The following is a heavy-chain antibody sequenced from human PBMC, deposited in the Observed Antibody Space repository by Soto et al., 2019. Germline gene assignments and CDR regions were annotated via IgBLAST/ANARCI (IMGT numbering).Heavy chain of an antibody. CDR3: AHYRRPCSFHY. CDR2: IYWDDDK. J-gene: IGHJ4*02. Sequence: QITLKESGPTLVKPTQTLTLTCTFSGFSLSTSGMGVGWIRQPPGKALEWLALIYWDDDKRYSPSLKSRLTVTNDTSKNQVVLTMTNMDPVDTATYYCAHYRRPCSFHYWGQGTLVTVSS. D-gene: IGHD2-15*01. CDR1: GFSLSTSGMG. V-gene: IGHV2-5*02.